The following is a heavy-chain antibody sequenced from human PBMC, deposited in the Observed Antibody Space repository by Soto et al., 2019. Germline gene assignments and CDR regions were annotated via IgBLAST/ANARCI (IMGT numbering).Heavy chain of an antibody. Sequence: GGSLRLSCAASGFTFSSYGMHWVRQAPGKGLEWVAVISYDGSNKYYADSVKGRFTISRDNSKNTLYLQMNSLRAEDTAVYYCAKDRTMVRGGPFDYWGQGTLVTVSS. CDR3: AKDRTMVRGGPFDY. CDR2: ISYDGSNK. V-gene: IGHV3-30*18. CDR1: GFTFSSYG. J-gene: IGHJ4*02. D-gene: IGHD3-10*01.